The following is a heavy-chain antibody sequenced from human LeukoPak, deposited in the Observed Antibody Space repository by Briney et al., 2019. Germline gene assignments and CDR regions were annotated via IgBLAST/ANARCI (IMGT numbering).Heavy chain of an antibody. J-gene: IGHJ5*02. V-gene: IGHV4-59*01. D-gene: IGHD3-10*01. CDR3: ARGSMVRGVIPYNWFDP. Sequence: SETLSLTCTVSGGSISSYYWGWIRQPPGKGLEWIGYIYYSGSTNYNPSLKSRVTISVDTSKNQFSLKLSSVTAADTAVYYCARGSMVRGVIPYNWFDPWGQGTLVTVSS. CDR2: IYYSGST. CDR1: GGSISSYY.